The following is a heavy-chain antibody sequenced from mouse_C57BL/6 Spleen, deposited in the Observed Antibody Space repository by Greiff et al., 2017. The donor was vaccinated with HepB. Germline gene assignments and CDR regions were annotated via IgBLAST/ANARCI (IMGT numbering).Heavy chain of an antibody. Sequence: QVQLPQSGAELVRPGASVKLSCKASGYTFTDYYINWVKPRPGQGLEWIARIYPGSGNTYYNEKFKGKATLTAEKSSSSAYMQLSSLTSEDSAVYFCARRSDYDAMDDWGQGTSVTVTS. V-gene: IGHV1-76*01. CDR3: ARRSDYDAMDD. CDR2: IYPGSGNT. CDR1: GYTFTDYY. J-gene: IGHJ4*01.